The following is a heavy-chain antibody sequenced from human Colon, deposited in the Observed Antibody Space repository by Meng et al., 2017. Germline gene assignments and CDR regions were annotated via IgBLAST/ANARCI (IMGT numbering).Heavy chain of an antibody. CDR1: EFTFTSEA. Sequence: QLSTSGTVLVKPGRSLRHSCGVYEFTFTSEAMNWVRQAPGKGLECVSVVTASGGSTNYADSVKGRFTISRDNSKSTLYLQMNSLRADDTAVYYCANEGLPGVFFYWGQGTLVTVSS. J-gene: IGHJ4*02. CDR3: ANEGLPGVFFY. CDR2: VTASGGST. D-gene: IGHD3-10*01. V-gene: IGHV3-23*01.